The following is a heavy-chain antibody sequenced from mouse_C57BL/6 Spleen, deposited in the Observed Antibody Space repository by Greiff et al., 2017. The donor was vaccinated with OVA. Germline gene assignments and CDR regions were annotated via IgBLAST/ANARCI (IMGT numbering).Heavy chain of an antibody. CDR2: INPNNGGT. CDR1: GYTFTDYY. D-gene: IGHD2-4*01. J-gene: IGHJ2*01. CDR3: ARDDYDVGGFDY. V-gene: IGHV1-26*01. Sequence: VQLQQSGPELVKPGASVKISCKASGYTFTDYYMNWVKQSHGKSLEWIGDINPNNGGTSYNQKFKGKATLTVDKSSSTAYMELRSLTSEDSAVYYCARDDYDVGGFDYWGQGTTLTVSS.